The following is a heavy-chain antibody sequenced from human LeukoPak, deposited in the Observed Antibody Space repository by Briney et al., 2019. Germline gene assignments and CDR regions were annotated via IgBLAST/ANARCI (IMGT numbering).Heavy chain of an antibody. J-gene: IGHJ4*02. CDR3: ASSTSYYYDTSGYFEY. V-gene: IGHV4-39*01. CDR2: LAYSGST. Sequence: PSETLSLTCTVSGGFIDSSSFYWAWIRQTPGKGLEWIGSLAYSGSTYYKSSLKSRVTLSVDAAKNQFSLNLTSVTAADTALFYCASSTSYYYDTSGYFEYWGQGILVTVSS. CDR1: GGFIDSSSFY. D-gene: IGHD3-22*01.